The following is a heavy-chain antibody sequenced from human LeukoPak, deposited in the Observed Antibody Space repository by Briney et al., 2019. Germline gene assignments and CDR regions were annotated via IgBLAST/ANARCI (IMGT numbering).Heavy chain of an antibody. CDR1: GGSISSYY. CDR3: AREYSSSWRSNWFDP. Sequence: PSETLSLTCTVSGGSISSYYWSWIRQPPGKGLEWIGYIYYSGSTNYNPSLKSRVTISVDTSKNQFSLKLSSVTAADTAVYYCAREYSSSWRSNWFDPWGQGTLVTVSS. CDR2: IYYSGST. J-gene: IGHJ5*02. V-gene: IGHV4-59*01. D-gene: IGHD6-13*01.